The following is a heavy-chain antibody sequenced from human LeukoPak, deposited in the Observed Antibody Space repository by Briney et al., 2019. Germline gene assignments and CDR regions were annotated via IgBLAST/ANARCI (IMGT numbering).Heavy chain of an antibody. Sequence: SVKVSCKASGGTFSSYAISWVRQAPGQGLEWMGGIIPIFGTANYAQKFQGRVTITADKSTSTAYMELSSLRSEDTAVYYCASAQYCSSTSCYLGYYYYGMDVWGQGTTVTVSS. CDR2: IIPIFGTA. CDR1: GGTFSSYA. CDR3: ASAQYCSSTSCYLGYYYYGMDV. D-gene: IGHD2-2*01. V-gene: IGHV1-69*06. J-gene: IGHJ6*02.